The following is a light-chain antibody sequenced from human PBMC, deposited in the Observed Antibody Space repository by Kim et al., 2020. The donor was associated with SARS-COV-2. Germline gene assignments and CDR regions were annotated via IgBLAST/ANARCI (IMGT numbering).Light chain of an antibody. CDR3: QQYENWPPL. CDR1: QSVSGK. J-gene: IGKJ2*01. CDR2: DAS. V-gene: IGKV3-15*01. Sequence: SVSPGERATLSCRASQSVSGKLAWYQQKPGQAPRLLIYDASTRATAIPARFSGSGSGTEFSLTISSLQSEDSAVYYCQQYENWPPLFGQGTKLEI.